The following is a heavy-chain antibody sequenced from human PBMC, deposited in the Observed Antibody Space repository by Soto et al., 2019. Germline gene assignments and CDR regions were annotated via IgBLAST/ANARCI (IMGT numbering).Heavy chain of an antibody. CDR2: IRSKANSYAT. CDR3: TRPFCISTSCYGMI. V-gene: IGHV3-73*01. J-gene: IGHJ4*02. D-gene: IGHD2-2*01. Sequence: PGGSLRLSCAASGFTFSGSAMHWVRQASGKGLEWVGRIRSKANSYATAYAASVKGRFTVSRDDSKNTAYLQMNSLKTEDTAVYYCTRPFCISTSCYGMIWGQGTLVTVSS. CDR1: GFTFSGSA.